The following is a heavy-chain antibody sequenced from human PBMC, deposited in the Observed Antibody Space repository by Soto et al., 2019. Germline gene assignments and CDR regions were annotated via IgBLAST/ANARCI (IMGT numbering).Heavy chain of an antibody. J-gene: IGHJ3*01. V-gene: IGHV3-53*01. Sequence: GGALRVSGAASGFVVSDYYMSWVRQAPGKGLEWVAVFLIGGDTHYGESVKVRFTISRDNSKNTLYLQMNSLRAEDTAVYYCAREPLWSGPLPLDAFDLWGQGTMVTVSS. CDR2: FLIGGDT. CDR3: AREPLWSGPLPLDAFDL. D-gene: IGHD3-3*01. CDR1: GFVVSDYY.